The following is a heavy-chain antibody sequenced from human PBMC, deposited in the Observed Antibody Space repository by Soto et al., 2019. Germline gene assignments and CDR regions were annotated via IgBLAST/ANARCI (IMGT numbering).Heavy chain of an antibody. CDR2: IVGSGGTS. D-gene: IGHD1-26*01. V-gene: IGHV3-23*01. J-gene: IGHJ4*01. CDR1: GFTFSNYA. CDR3: AKHQWAYYFDY. Sequence: GSLRLSCAASGFTFSNYAMSWVRQAPGKGLEWVSAIVGSGGTSYYADSVKGRFTISRDNSQNTLYLQINSLRPEDTAVYYCAKHQWAYYFDYWGHGTLVTVSS.